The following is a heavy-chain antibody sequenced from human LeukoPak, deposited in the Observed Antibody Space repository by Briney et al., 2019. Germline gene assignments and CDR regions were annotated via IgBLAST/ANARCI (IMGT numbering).Heavy chain of an antibody. Sequence: PGGSLRLSCAASGFSFSSYWMHWVRQAPGTGLVWVSGINSDGSITIYADSVQGPFTISRDNANNTLYLQMDILRAEDTAVYYCARDRVYCGSTSCYAYYFDYWGQGTLVTVSS. CDR2: INSDGSIT. CDR1: GFSFSSYW. D-gene: IGHD2-2*01. CDR3: ARDRVYCGSTSCYAYYFDY. J-gene: IGHJ4*02. V-gene: IGHV3-74*01.